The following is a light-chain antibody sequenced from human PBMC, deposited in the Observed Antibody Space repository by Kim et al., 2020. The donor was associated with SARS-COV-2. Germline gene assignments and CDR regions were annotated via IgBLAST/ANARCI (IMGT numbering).Light chain of an antibody. J-gene: IGLJ3*02. CDR3: QVWDSSSDHSV. Sequence: PGKTARITCGGNNIGSKSVHWYQPKPGQAPVLVIYYDSDRPSGIPERFSGSNSGNTATLTISRVEAGDEADYYCQVWDSSSDHSVFGGGTQLTVL. V-gene: IGLV3-21*04. CDR2: YDS. CDR1: NIGSKS.